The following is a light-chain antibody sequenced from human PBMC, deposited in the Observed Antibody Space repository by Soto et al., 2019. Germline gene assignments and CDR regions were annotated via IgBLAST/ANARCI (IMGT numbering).Light chain of an antibody. V-gene: IGLV2-14*01. CDR3: RSYTSSSTLYV. J-gene: IGLJ1*01. CDR1: SSDVGGYIY. CDR2: EVS. Sequence: QSVLTQPASVSGSPGQSITISCTGTSSDVGGYIYVSWYQQHPGKAPKLMIYEVSNRPSGVFNRFSGSKSGNTASLTISGLQAEDEADYYCRSYTSSSTLYVFGTGTKLTVL.